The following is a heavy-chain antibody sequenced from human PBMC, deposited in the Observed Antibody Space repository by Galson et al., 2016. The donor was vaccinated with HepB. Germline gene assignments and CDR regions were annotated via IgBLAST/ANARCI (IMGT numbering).Heavy chain of an antibody. V-gene: IGHV1-18*01. D-gene: IGHD3-3*01. CDR3: ARDFAIWSGYSEY. J-gene: IGHJ4*02. Sequence: SCKASGYTFPNYGIKWVRQAPGQGLEWMGWISNFNAKTNYAQKFQGRVTMTTDSSTRTVNMDLRSLRSDDSAVYYCARDFAIWSGYSEYWGQGTLVTVSS. CDR1: GYTFPNYG. CDR2: ISNFNAKT.